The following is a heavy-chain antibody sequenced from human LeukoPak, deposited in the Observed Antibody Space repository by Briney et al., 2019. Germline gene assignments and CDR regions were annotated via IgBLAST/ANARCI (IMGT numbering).Heavy chain of an antibody. CDR2: IYGSGGIT. J-gene: IGHJ4*02. D-gene: IGHD6-13*01. Sequence: PGGSLRLSCAASGFSFNNYAMSWVRQAPGKGLQWVSVIYGSGGITYYTDSVKGRFTISRDNSKNTLYLQMNSLRAEDTALYYCAKRGDSSRSVLDSWGQGTLVTVSS. CDR3: AKRGDSSRSVLDS. V-gene: IGHV3-23*01. CDR1: GFSFNNYA.